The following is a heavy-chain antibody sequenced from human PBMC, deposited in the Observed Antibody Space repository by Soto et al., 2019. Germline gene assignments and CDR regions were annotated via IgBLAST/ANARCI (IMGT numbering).Heavy chain of an antibody. J-gene: IGHJ6*02. CDR3: AIGLMQQLGDYGMDF. Sequence: SETLSLTCTVSGGSISSGGYYWSWIRQHPGKGLEWIGYIYYSGSTYYNPSLKSRVTISVDTSKNQFSLKLSSVTAADTAVYYCAIGLMQQLGDYGMDFWGQGTTVTVSS. V-gene: IGHV4-31*03. CDR1: GGSISSGGYY. D-gene: IGHD6-13*01. CDR2: IYYSGST.